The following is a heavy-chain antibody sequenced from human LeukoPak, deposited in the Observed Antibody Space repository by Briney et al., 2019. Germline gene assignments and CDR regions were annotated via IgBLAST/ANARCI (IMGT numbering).Heavy chain of an antibody. CDR3: ARGSGSYGFFDA. CDR2: VYYSGST. D-gene: IGHD5-18*01. V-gene: IGHV4-59*13. CDR1: GGDISTYH. J-gene: IGHJ4*02. Sequence: PSETLSLTCSVSGGDISTYHWSWIRQSPGEAFEYIGSVYYSGSTNYNPSLRSRVTISVDVSKNQFSLNVRSVTAADTAVYYCARGSGSYGFFDAWGQGTLVTVSA.